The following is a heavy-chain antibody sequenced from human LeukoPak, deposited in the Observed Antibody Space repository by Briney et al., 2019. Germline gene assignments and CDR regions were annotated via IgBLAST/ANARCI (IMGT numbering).Heavy chain of an antibody. CDR3: ASQHLGYCSSTSCSRYYFDY. Sequence: PETLSLTCTVSGGSISSSSYYWGWIRQPPGKGLEWIGSIYYSGSTYYNPSLKSRVTISVDTSKNQFSLKLRSVTAADTAVYYCASQHLGYCSSTSCSRYYFDYWGQGTLVTVSS. D-gene: IGHD2-2*01. V-gene: IGHV4-39*01. J-gene: IGHJ4*02. CDR1: GGSISSSSYY. CDR2: IYYSGST.